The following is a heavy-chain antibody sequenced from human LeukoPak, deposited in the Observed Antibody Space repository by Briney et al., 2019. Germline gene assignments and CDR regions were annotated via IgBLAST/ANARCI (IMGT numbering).Heavy chain of an antibody. V-gene: IGHV3-64*01. CDR3: ARDRVGFSYGSFDY. J-gene: IGHJ4*02. CDR2: ISSNGGST. CDR1: GFPFSSYA. Sequence: GGSLRLSCAASGFPFSSYAMHWVRQAPGKGLEYVSAISSNGGSTYYANSVKGRFTISRDNSKNTLYLQMGSLRADDMAVYYCARDRVGFSYGSFDYWGQGTLVTVSS. D-gene: IGHD5-18*01.